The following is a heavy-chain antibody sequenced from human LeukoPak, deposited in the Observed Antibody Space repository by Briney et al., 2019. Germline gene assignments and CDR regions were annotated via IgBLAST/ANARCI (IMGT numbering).Heavy chain of an antibody. CDR2: MNPNSGNT. D-gene: IGHD3-16*02. V-gene: IGHV1-8*01. CDR3: ARAPPSSSYQFDY. CDR1: GYTFTSYD. Sequence: ASVKASCKASGYTFTSYDINWVRQATGQGLEWMGWMNPNSGNTGYAQKFQGRVTMTRNTSISTAYMELSSLRSEDTAAYYCARAPPSSSYQFDYWGQGTLVTDSS. J-gene: IGHJ4*02.